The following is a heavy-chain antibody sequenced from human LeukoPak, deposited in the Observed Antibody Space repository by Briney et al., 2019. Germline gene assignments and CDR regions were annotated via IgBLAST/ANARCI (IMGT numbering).Heavy chain of an antibody. Sequence: GGSLRLSCAASGFTFSSYGMHWVRQAPGKGLEWVSYISSSGSTIYYADSVKGRFTISRDNAKNSLYLQMNSLRAEDTAVYYCARETRSSSSLWGQGTMVTASS. CDR2: ISSSGSTI. CDR1: GFTFSSYG. J-gene: IGHJ3*01. CDR3: ARETRSSSSL. D-gene: IGHD6-13*01. V-gene: IGHV3-48*04.